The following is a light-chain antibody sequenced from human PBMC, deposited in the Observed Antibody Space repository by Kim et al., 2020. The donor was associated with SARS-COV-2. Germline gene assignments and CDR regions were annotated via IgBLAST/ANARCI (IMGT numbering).Light chain of an antibody. Sequence: EVVLTQSPATLSLSPGEGATLSCRASESVSSYLAWYRQKPGQAPTLLIYDASNRATGIPARFIGSGSGTDFTLTISSLEPEDFAVYYCQQRNTWPITFGQGTRLEIK. CDR2: DAS. CDR3: QQRNTWPIT. J-gene: IGKJ5*01. V-gene: IGKV3-11*01. CDR1: ESVSSY.